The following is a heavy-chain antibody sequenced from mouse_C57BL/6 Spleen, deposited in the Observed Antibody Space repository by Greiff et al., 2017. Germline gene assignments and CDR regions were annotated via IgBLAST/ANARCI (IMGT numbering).Heavy chain of an antibody. CDR2: IYPGDGDT. Sequence: QVQLQQSGAELVKPGASVKLSCKASGYAFSSYWMNWVKQRPGQGLEWIGQIYPGDGDTNYNGKFKGKATLTADKSSSTAYMQLSSLTSEDSAVYFCARASDYYGSRGGYAMDYWGQGTSVTVSS. CDR3: ARASDYYGSRGGYAMDY. D-gene: IGHD1-1*01. CDR1: GYAFSSYW. V-gene: IGHV1-80*01. J-gene: IGHJ4*01.